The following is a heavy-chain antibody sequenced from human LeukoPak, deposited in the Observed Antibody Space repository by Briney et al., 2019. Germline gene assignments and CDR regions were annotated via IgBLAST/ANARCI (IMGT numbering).Heavy chain of an antibody. Sequence: GGSLRLSCSASGFIFSSLAMHWVRQAPGKGLEYVSSISSRGGSTLYADSVKARFTISRDDSKNTLYLQMTSLRPEDTAVHYCVKDGGTSTTWGYFDPWGQGTLVTVSS. CDR3: VKDGGTSTTWGYFDP. CDR1: GFIFSSLA. V-gene: IGHV3-64D*06. CDR2: ISSRGGST. D-gene: IGHD2-2*01. J-gene: IGHJ5*02.